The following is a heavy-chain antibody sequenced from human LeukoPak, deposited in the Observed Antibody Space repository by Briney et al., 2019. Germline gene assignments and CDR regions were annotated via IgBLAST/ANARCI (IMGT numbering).Heavy chain of an antibody. D-gene: IGHD4-17*01. J-gene: IGHJ4*02. CDR3: ARMYGDYEDYFDY. V-gene: IGHV4-31*03. Sequence: SQTLSLTCTVSGXSISSGGDYWRWIRQHPGKGLEWIGYIYYSGSTYYNPSLKSRVTISVDTSKNQFSLKLSSVTAADTAVYYCARMYGDYEDYFDYWGQGTLVTVSS. CDR2: IYYSGST. CDR1: GXSISSGGDY.